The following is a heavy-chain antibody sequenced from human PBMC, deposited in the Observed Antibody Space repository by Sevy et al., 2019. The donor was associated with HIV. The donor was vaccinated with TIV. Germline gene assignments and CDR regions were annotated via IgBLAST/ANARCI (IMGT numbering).Heavy chain of an antibody. V-gene: IGHV1-69*13. CDR3: ARDSATYYDSSGYGNYYYYYGMDV. CDR2: IIPIFGTA. J-gene: IGHJ6*02. D-gene: IGHD3-22*01. CDR1: GGTFSSYA. Sequence: ASVKVSCKASGGTFSSYAISWVRQAPGQGLEWMGGIIPIFGTANYAQKFQGRVTITADESTSTAYMELGSLRSEDTAVYYCARDSATYYDSSGYGNYYYYYGMDVWGQGTTVTVSS.